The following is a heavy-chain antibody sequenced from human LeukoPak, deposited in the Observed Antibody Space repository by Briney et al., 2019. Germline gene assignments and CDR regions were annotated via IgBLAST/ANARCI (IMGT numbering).Heavy chain of an antibody. D-gene: IGHD3-10*01. CDR3: AKLPSYYYGSGSFVDAFDI. CDR2: ISGSGGST. V-gene: IGHV3-23*01. J-gene: IGHJ3*02. CDR1: GFTFSSYA. Sequence: PGGSLRLSCAASGFTFSSYAMSWVRQAPGKGLEWVSAISGSGGSTYYADSVKGRFTISRDNPKNTLYLQMNSLRAEDTAVYYCAKLPSYYYGSGSFVDAFDIWGQGTMVTVSS.